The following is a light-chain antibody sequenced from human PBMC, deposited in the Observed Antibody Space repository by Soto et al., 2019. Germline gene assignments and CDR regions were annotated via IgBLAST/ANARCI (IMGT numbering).Light chain of an antibody. V-gene: IGLV1-44*01. J-gene: IGLJ2*01. CDR3: SAWDDSIYGPV. Sequence: QSALTQPPSASGTPGQRVAISCSGGSSSIGSNPVNWYLHLPGTAPKLLIYSDNQRPSGVPDRFSGSKSGTSASLTISGLQSEDEADYFCSAWDDSIYGPVFGGGTQLTVL. CDR1: SSSIGSNP. CDR2: SDN.